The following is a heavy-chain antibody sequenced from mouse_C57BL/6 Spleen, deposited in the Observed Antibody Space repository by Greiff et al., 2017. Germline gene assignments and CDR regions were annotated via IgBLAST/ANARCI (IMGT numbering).Heavy chain of an antibody. D-gene: IGHD1-1*01. CDR3: ARGGTVVAHFDY. J-gene: IGHJ2*01. CDR1: GYTFTDYN. CDR2: IYPNNGGT. Sequence: VQLQQSGPELVKPGASVKMSCKASGYTFTDYNMHWVKQSHGKSLEWIGYIYPNNGGTSYNQKFKGKATLTVNKSSSTAYMELRSLTSEDSAVYYCARGGTVVAHFDYWGQGTTLTVSS. V-gene: IGHV1-22*01.